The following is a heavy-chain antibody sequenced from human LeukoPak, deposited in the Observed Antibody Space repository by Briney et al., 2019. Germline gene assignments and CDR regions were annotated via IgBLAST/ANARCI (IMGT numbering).Heavy chain of an antibody. CDR3: AKSSGWDLDAFDI. CDR1: GYTFTNYG. J-gene: IGHJ3*02. D-gene: IGHD6-19*01. CDR2: ISLATGAP. Sequence: GASVKVSCKASGYTFTNYGISWVRQAPGQGLEWVAWISLATGAPSYAQRFQGRVTLTTDTSTSTAYMELSSLRSEGTAVYYCAKSSGWDLDAFDIWGQGTMVTVSS. V-gene: IGHV1-18*01.